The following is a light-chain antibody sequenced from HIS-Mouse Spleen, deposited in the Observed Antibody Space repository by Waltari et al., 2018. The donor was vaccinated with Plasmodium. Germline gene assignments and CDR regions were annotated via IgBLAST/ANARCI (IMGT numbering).Light chain of an antibody. V-gene: IGKV1-9*01. CDR3: QQLNSYPYT. CDR1: QGISSY. Sequence: IQLTQSPSFLSASVGDRFPIPCRASQGISSYLAWYQQKPGKAPKLLIYAASTLQSGVPSRFSGSGSGTEFTLTISSLQTEDFATYYCQQLNSYPYTFGQGTKVEIK. J-gene: IGKJ2*01. CDR2: AAS.